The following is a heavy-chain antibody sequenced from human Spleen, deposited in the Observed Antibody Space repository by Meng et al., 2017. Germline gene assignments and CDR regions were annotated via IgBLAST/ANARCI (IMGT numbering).Heavy chain of an antibody. CDR2: IGHSGIT. D-gene: IGHD6-19*01. V-gene: IGHV4-39*01. Sequence: QPHPQVSVPALGKPSEALSISCSVSGGTISTSGSYWGWIRQPPGKGLEWIGSIGHSGITYYTPSLKSRVTVSIDTSKSQFSLKLTSVTATDTAVYYCVRSSGWVRTGFDPWGQGTLVTVSS. J-gene: IGHJ5*02. CDR3: VRSSGWVRTGFDP. CDR1: GGTISTSGSY.